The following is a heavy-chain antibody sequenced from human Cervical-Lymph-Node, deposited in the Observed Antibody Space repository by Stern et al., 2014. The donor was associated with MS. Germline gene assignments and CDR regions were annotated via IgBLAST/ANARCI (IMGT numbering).Heavy chain of an antibody. V-gene: IGHV3-23*01. CDR3: GKRGSSPMDY. Sequence: EVQLLESGGGLVQPGGSLRLSCAASGFTFSTYAMSWVRQAPGKGLEWVSTFSSDGTSTYYADSVKGRFIISRDNSKNTLYLQMNSLRAEDTAVYYCGKRGSSPMDYWGQGTLVTVSS. CDR2: FSSDGTST. D-gene: IGHD3-10*01. CDR1: GFTFSTYA. J-gene: IGHJ4*02.